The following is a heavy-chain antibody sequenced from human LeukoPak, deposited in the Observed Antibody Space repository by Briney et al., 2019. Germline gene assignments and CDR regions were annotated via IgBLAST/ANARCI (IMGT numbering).Heavy chain of an antibody. CDR3: ARGPAGTDNWFDP. Sequence: ASVKVSCKASGYTFTSYYMHWVRQAPGQGLEWMGWMNPNSGNTGYAQKFQGGVTMTRNTSISTAYMELSSLRSEDTAVYYCARGPAGTDNWFDPWGQGTLVTVSS. J-gene: IGHJ5*02. CDR2: MNPNSGNT. D-gene: IGHD6-13*01. CDR1: GYTFTSYY. V-gene: IGHV1-8*02.